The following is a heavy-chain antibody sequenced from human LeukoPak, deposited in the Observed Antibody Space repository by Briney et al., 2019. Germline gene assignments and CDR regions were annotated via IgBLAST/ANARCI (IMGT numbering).Heavy chain of an antibody. CDR3: AKGPTDSCWEKLHD. CDR1: GFTVTTLA. Sequence: GGSLRLSCAASGFTVTTLAMTWVRQAPGKGLEWVSVIGESDGRTYYADSVKGRFTISRDESRNTLYLQMNSLRAEDTAVYYCAKGPTDSCWEKLHDWGQGTLVTVSS. D-gene: IGHD1-26*01. CDR2: IGESDGRT. J-gene: IGHJ4*02. V-gene: IGHV3-23*01.